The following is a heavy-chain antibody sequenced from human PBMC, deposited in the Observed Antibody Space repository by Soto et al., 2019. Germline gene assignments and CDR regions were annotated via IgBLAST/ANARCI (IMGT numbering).Heavy chain of an antibody. CDR2: ISRDGSKK. J-gene: IGHJ4*02. V-gene: IGHV3-30-3*01. D-gene: IGHD3-10*01. CDR3: ARDDEGGSDCDLGY. Sequence: QVQLVESGGGVVQPGRSLTLSCAASGFTFSSYVIHWVRQTPDKGLEWVAFISRDGSKKYYADSVKGRFTISRDNSKNTLYLEMNSLRAEDTAVYYCARDDEGGSDCDLGYWGQGTLVTVSS. CDR1: GFTFSSYV.